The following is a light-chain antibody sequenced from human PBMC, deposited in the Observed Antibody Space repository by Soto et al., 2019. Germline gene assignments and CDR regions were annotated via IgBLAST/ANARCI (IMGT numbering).Light chain of an antibody. Sequence: EIVLTQSPATLSLSPGERATLSCRASQSVDTYLAWYQQRPGQAPRLLIYDASNRATGIPARFSGSGSGTDLTLTISSLEPEDFAVYYCQQRSNWPPLTFGGGTKVGIK. CDR2: DAS. CDR1: QSVDTY. CDR3: QQRSNWPPLT. J-gene: IGKJ4*01. V-gene: IGKV3-11*01.